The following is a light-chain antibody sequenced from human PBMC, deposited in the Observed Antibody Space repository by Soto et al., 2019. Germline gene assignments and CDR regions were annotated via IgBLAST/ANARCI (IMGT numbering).Light chain of an antibody. V-gene: IGLV1-40*01. Sequence: QSVLTQPPSVSGAPGQRVTIFCTGSSSNIGAGYDVHWYQQLPGTAPKLLIYGNSNRPSGVPDRFSGSKSGTSASLAITGLQAEDEADYYCQSYDSSLHVFGTGTKVTVL. CDR1: SSNIGAGYD. CDR2: GNS. J-gene: IGLJ1*01. CDR3: QSYDSSLHV.